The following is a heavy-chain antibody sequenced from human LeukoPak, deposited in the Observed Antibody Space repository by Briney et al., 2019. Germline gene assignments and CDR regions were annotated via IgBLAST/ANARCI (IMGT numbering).Heavy chain of an antibody. CDR3: AKDHSGGYSGYDQPAGY. Sequence: GGSLRLSCAASGFTFSTYNMNWVRQAPGKGLEWVSSIGGDSSYIYYADSVKGRLTVSRDNAKNTLDLQMNSLRAEDTAVYYCAKDHSGGYSGYDQPAGYWGQGTLVTVSS. J-gene: IGHJ4*02. D-gene: IGHD5-12*01. CDR1: GFTFSTYN. V-gene: IGHV3-21*01. CDR2: IGGDSSYI.